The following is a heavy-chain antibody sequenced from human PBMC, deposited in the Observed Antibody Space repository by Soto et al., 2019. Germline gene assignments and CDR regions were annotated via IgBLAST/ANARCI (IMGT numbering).Heavy chain of an antibody. CDR3: TTDPDSGYDRAPKYYFDY. Sequence: GGSLRLSCAASGFTFSNAWMSWVRQAPGKGLEWVGRIKSKTDGGTTDYAAPVKGRFTISRDDSKNTLYLQMNSLKTEDTAVYYCTTDPDSGYDRAPKYYFDYWGQGTLVTVSS. V-gene: IGHV3-15*01. CDR1: GFTFSNAW. D-gene: IGHD5-12*01. CDR2: IKSKTDGGTT. J-gene: IGHJ4*02.